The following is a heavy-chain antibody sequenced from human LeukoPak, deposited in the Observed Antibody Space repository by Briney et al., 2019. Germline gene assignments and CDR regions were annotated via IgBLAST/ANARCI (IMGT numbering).Heavy chain of an antibody. J-gene: IGHJ4*02. Sequence: GASVKVSCKASGYTFTSYYMHWVRQAPGQGLEWMGRIIPIFGTANYAQKFQGRVTITTDESTSTAYMELSSLRSEDTAVYYCAIVREDLYDYVWSHWGQGTLVTVSS. CDR3: AIVREDLYDYVWSH. V-gene: IGHV1-69*05. D-gene: IGHD3-16*01. CDR2: IIPIFGTA. CDR1: GYTFTSYY.